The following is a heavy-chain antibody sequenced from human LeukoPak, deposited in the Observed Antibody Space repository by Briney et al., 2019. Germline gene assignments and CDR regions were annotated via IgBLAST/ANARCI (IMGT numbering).Heavy chain of an antibody. Sequence: ASVKVSCKASGYTFTSYGISWVRQAPGQGLEWMGWISPYNGNTNYAQKLQGRVTMTTDTSTSTAYMELRSLRSDDTAVYYCARDANIVVVPAANYYYHYGMDVWGQGTTVTVSS. CDR2: ISPYNGNT. D-gene: IGHD2-2*01. CDR1: GYTFTSYG. V-gene: IGHV1-18*01. CDR3: ARDANIVVVPAANYYYHYGMDV. J-gene: IGHJ6*02.